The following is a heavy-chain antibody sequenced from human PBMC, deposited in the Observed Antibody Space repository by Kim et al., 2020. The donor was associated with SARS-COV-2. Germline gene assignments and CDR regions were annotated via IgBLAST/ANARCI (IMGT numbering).Heavy chain of an antibody. J-gene: IGHJ5*02. CDR1: GYTFTSYD. CDR2: MNPNSGNT. CDR3: ARLNSKRVVRGVIVRWFDP. D-gene: IGHD3-10*01. Sequence: ASVKVSCKASGYTFTSYDINWVRQATGQGLEWMGWMNPNSGNTGYAQKFQGRVTMTRNTSISTAYMELSSLRSEDTAVYYCARLNSKRVVRGVIVRWFDPWGQGTLVTVSS. V-gene: IGHV1-8*01.